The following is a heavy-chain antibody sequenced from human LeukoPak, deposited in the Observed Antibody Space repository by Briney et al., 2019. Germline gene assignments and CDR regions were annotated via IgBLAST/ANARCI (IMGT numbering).Heavy chain of an antibody. J-gene: IGHJ4*02. CDR1: GGSISPYY. D-gene: IGHD3-10*02. Sequence: SETLSLTCTVSGGSISPYYWRWIRQPPGKGLEWLGYIYYSGNTDYNPSLKSRVAISVDTSKNQFSLKLSSVTAADTAVYYCARSPGSTMFIDYWGQGTLVTVSS. CDR3: ARSPGSTMFIDY. CDR2: IYYSGNT. V-gene: IGHV4-59*01.